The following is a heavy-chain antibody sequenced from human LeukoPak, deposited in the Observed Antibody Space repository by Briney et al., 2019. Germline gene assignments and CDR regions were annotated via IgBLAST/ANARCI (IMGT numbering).Heavy chain of an antibody. J-gene: IGHJ6*02. D-gene: IGHD3-3*01. CDR3: AGTSSSIHYDFWGSVPYYYYYGMDV. CDR2: IYCSGST. V-gene: IGHV4-59*08. Sequence: SETLSLTCTVSGGSISSYYWSWIRQPPGKGLEWIGYIYCSGSTNYNPSLKSRVTISVDTSKNQFSLKLSSVTAADTAVYYCAGTSSSIHYDFWGSVPYYYYYGMDVWGQGTTVTVSS. CDR1: GGSISSYY.